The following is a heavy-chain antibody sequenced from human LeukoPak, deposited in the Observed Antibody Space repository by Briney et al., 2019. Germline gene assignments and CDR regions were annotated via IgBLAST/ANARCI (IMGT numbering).Heavy chain of an antibody. CDR3: YSIPPMVRDPSGGAFDI. D-gene: IGHD3-10*01. CDR2: VSGSSSYI. V-gene: IGHV3-21*04. CDR1: GFTFSSYS. J-gene: IGHJ3*02. Sequence: GGSLRLSCAASGFTFSSYSMNWVRQAPGKGLEWVSSVSGSSSYIYYADSVKGRFTISRDNAKKSLYLQMNSLRAEDTAVYYCYSIPPMVRDPSGGAFDIWGQGTMVTVSS.